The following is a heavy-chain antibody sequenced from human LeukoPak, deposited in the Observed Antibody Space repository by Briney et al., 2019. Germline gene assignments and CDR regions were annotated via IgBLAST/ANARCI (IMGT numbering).Heavy chain of an antibody. CDR2: ITSTSTYI. J-gene: IGHJ4*02. CDR1: GFTFSSYT. D-gene: IGHD2-15*01. V-gene: IGHV3-21*01. CDR3: ARDLGGRYFDY. Sequence: GGSLRLSCAASGFTFSSYTINWVRQAPGKGLEWVSSITSTSTYIYYADSVKGRFTISRDNAKNSLYLQMNSLRAEDTAVYYCARDLGGRYFDYWGQGTLVTVSS.